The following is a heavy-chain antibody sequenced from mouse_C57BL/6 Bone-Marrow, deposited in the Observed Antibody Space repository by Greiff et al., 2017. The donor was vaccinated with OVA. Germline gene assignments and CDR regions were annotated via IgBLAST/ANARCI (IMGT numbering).Heavy chain of an antibody. CDR3: VRWNDYDVWYFDV. J-gene: IGHJ1*03. CDR1: GFTFNTYA. CDR2: ISSKSSNYAT. Sequence: EVMLVESGGGLVQPKGSLKLSCAASGFTFNTYAMHWVRQAPGKGLEWVARISSKSSNYATYYDDSVKDRFTISRDNSQSMLYLQMNTLKTEDTAVYYCVRWNDYDVWYFDVWGTGTTVTVSS. D-gene: IGHD2-4*01. V-gene: IGHV10-3*01.